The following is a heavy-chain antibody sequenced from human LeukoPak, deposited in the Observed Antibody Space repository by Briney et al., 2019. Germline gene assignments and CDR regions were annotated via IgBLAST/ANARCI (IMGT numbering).Heavy chain of an antibody. J-gene: IGHJ4*02. V-gene: IGHV4-4*07. CDR2: MYSSGST. D-gene: IGHD5-12*01. CDR3: AREGLDIVTTIYYFDY. Sequence: PSETLSLTCTVSGGSISGYYWNWIRQPAGKGLGWIGRMYSSGSTYYNPSLKSRVTMSVDTSKNQFSLKMSSVTAADTAVYYCAREGLDIVTTIYYFDYWGQGILVTVSS. CDR1: GGSISGYY.